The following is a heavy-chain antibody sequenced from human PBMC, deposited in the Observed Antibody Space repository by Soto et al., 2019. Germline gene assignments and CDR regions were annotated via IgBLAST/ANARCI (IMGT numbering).Heavy chain of an antibody. CDR3: VKDGDSKTGLDY. Sequence: PGGSLRLSCAASGFIFSSYGIHWVRQAPGKGLEWVAVISYDGSNKYYADSVKGRFTISRDNSKNTLYLQMNSLGAEDTAVYYCVKDGDSKTGLDYWGQGTLVTVSS. V-gene: IGHV3-30*18. CDR2: ISYDGSNK. CDR1: GFIFSSYG. D-gene: IGHD3-22*01. J-gene: IGHJ4*02.